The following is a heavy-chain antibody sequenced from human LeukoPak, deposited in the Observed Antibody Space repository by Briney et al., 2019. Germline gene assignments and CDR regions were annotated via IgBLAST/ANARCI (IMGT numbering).Heavy chain of an antibody. V-gene: IGHV3-48*03. CDR1: GFTFSSYE. J-gene: IGHJ4*02. CDR3: ARDLNVRGVYSDY. D-gene: IGHD3-10*01. CDR2: ISSSGSNI. Sequence: QSGGSLRLSCAASGFTFSSYEMNWVRQAPGKGLEWVSYISSSGSNIHYADSVKGRFTISRDNAKNSLYLQMNSLRAEDTAVYYCARDLNVRGVYSDYWGQGTLVTVSS.